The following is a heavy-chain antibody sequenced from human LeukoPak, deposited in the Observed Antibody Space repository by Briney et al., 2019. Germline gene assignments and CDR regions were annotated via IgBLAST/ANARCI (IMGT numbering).Heavy chain of an antibody. Sequence: GGSLRLSCAASEFTFSSYSMSWVRQARGKGLEGVSYISSTASSIYYADSVKGRFTISRDNAKNSLYLQMNRLRAEDTAVYYCARDVTYHGGDWFDPWGQGTMVTVSS. CDR1: EFTFSSYS. J-gene: IGHJ5*02. CDR3: ARDVTYHGGDWFDP. V-gene: IGHV3-48*04. D-gene: IGHD4-23*01. CDR2: ISSTASSI.